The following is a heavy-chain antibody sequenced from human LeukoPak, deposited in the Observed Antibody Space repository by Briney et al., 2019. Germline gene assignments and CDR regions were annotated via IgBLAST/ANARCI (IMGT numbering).Heavy chain of an antibody. CDR1: GFPFKSYA. D-gene: IGHD2-15*01. CDR3: AKSKVVAATMGWFDY. CDR2: ISGSDGSR. Sequence: GGSLRLLCGVCGFPFKSYAMNWVREAPGKGLEGVSAISGSDGSRYYADSVKGRITISIDNSKSTLYLQMNSLRAEDTDVYYCAKSKVVAATMGWFDYWGQGTLVTVSS. J-gene: IGHJ4*02. V-gene: IGHV3-23*01.